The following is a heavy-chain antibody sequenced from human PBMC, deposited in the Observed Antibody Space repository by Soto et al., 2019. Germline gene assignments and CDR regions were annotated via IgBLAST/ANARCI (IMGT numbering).Heavy chain of an antibody. V-gene: IGHV4-59*01. J-gene: IGHJ5*01. D-gene: IGHD3-10*02. CDR1: GGSISSYY. CDR3: ASMIGDPVLSFDS. CDR2: IFYSGST. Sequence: QVQLQESGPGLVKPSETLSLTCTVSGGSISSYYWSWIRQPPGKGLEWIGFIFYSGSTSYNPSLKSRVTISIDTSEYQFSLKLNSVTAADTAVYYCASMIGDPVLSFDSWGQGTLAAVSS.